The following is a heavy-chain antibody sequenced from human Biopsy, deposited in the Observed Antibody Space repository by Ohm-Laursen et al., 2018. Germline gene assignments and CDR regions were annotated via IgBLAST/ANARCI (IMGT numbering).Heavy chain of an antibody. CDR1: GGSISSGGYY. V-gene: IGHV4-31*03. CDR2: MYYSGST. J-gene: IGHJ5*02. Sequence: TLSLTCTVSGGSISSGGYYWGWIRQHPGKGLVWIGHMYYSGSTYYNPSLKSRITISVDTSKNQFSLKLSSVTAADTAVYYCAGLVTGFIDPWGQGTLVTVSS. D-gene: IGHD3-9*01. CDR3: AGLVTGFIDP.